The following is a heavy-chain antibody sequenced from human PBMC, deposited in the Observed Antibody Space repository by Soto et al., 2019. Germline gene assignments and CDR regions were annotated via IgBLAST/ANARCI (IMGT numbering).Heavy chain of an antibody. CDR3: AAHSGSFYYGVDV. J-gene: IGHJ6*02. CDR1: GYSFTNYW. Sequence: PGESLKISCKASGYSFTNYWIGWVRQMPGKGLEWMGIIHPADSDTKYSPSFQGQVTISVDKFITTTYLQWSSLKASDTAMYYCAAHSGSFYYGVDVWGQGTSVTVSS. V-gene: IGHV5-51*01. CDR2: IHPADSDT. D-gene: IGHD1-26*01.